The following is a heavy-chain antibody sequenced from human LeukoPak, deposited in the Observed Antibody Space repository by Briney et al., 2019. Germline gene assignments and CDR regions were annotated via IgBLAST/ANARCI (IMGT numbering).Heavy chain of an antibody. J-gene: IGHJ4*02. CDR2: IYTSGST. Sequence: ASETLSLTCTLSGGSTTSYYCSWIRQPAGKRLEWMGRIYTSGSTTYNPPLKSRVTMSVDTSKNQFSLKLSSVTAADTAVYYCARASWGSDFDYWGQGTLVTVSS. CDR1: GGSTTSYY. CDR3: ARASWGSDFDY. D-gene: IGHD7-27*01. V-gene: IGHV4-4*07.